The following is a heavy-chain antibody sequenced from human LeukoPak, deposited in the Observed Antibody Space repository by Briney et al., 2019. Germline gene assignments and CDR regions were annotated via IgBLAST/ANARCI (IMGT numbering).Heavy chain of an antibody. CDR1: GGSISSYY. CDR2: IYYSGST. CDR3: ARGYYDYVWGSYRPMPFDY. J-gene: IGHJ4*02. Sequence: PWETLSLTCTVSGGSISSYYWSWIRQPPGKGLEWIGYIYYSGSTNYNPSLKSRVTISVDTSKNQFSLKLSSVTAADTAVYYCARGYYDYVWGSYRPMPFDYWGQGTLVTVSS. D-gene: IGHD3-16*02. V-gene: IGHV4-59*01.